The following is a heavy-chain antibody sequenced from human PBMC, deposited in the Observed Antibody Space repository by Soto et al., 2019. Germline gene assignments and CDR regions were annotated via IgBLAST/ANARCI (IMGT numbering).Heavy chain of an antibody. V-gene: IGHV4-59*01. CDR3: ARDTAGGDHYYYGMDV. CDR1: GGSISSYY. J-gene: IGHJ6*02. Sequence: SETLSLTCTVSGGSISSYYWSWIRQPPGKGLEWIGYIYYSGSTNYNPSLKSRVTISVDTSKNQFSLKLSSVTAADTAVYYCARDTAGGDHYYYGMDVWGQGTTVTVSS. CDR2: IYYSGST. D-gene: IGHD1-26*01.